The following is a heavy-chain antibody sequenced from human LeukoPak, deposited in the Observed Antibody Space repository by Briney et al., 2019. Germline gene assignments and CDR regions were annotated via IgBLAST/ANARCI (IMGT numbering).Heavy chain of an antibody. J-gene: IGHJ4*02. Sequence: SETLSLTCTVSGGSISSYYWSWIRQPAGKGLEWIGRIYTSGSTNYTPSLKSRVTMSVDTSKNQFSLKLSSVTAADTAVYYCARSAFYCSSTSCYTKENYWGQGTLVTVSS. CDR2: IYTSGST. D-gene: IGHD2-2*02. CDR1: GGSISSYY. V-gene: IGHV4-4*07. CDR3: ARSAFYCSSTSCYTKENY.